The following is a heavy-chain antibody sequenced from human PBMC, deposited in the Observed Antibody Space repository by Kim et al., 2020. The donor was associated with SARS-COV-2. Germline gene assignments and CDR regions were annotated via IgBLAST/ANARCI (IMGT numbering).Heavy chain of an antibody. V-gene: IGHV4-34*01. D-gene: IGHD6-13*01. CDR3: ARGKVGTSSSWPTGRWFDP. CDR2: INHSGST. J-gene: IGHJ5*02. Sequence: SETLSLTCAVYGGSFSGYYWSWIRQPPGKGLEWIGEINHSGSTNYNPSLKSRVTISVDTSKNQFSLKLSSVTAADTAVYYCARGKVGTSSSWPTGRWFDPWGQGTLVTVSS. CDR1: GGSFSGYY.